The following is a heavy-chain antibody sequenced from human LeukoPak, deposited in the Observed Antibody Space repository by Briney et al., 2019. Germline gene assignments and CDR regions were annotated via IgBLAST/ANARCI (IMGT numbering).Heavy chain of an antibody. CDR1: GGTFSSYA. D-gene: IGHD3-10*01. CDR2: IIRIFGTA. CDR3: AWGYYGSGRGNWFDP. J-gene: IGHJ5*01. V-gene: IGHV1-69*05. Sequence: SVKVSCKASGGTFSSYAISWVRQAPGHALEWMGGIIRIFGTANYAQKFQGRVTITTNESTSTAYMELSSLRSEDTAVYYCAWGYYGSGRGNWFDPWGQGTLVTVSS.